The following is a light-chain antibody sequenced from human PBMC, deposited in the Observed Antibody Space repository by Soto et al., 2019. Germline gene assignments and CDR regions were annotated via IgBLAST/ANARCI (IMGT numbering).Light chain of an antibody. V-gene: IGKV3-11*01. J-gene: IGKJ3*01. Sequence: EIVVTQSPATLSVSPGERATLSCMARQSIGSYLAWYQHKLGQPPRLLIYDASNRATGIPVRFSGSGSGTDFTLTISSLEPEDFAVYYCQQRSTWPPFSFGPGTKVDIK. CDR3: QQRSTWPPFS. CDR2: DAS. CDR1: QSIGSY.